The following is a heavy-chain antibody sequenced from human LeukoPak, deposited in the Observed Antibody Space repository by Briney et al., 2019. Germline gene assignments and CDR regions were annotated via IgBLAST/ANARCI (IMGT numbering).Heavy chain of an antibody. V-gene: IGHV3-48*01. J-gene: IGHJ4*02. D-gene: IGHD5-18*01. Sequence: PGGSLRLSCAASGFTFSNYNMHWVRQAPGKGLEWIAYITLSTTTIYYADSVKGRFTISRDNAQNSLYLQMNSLRAEDTAVYYCARGSPNTAMVTSDLDYWGQGTLVTVSS. CDR2: ITLSTTTI. CDR3: ARGSPNTAMVTSDLDY. CDR1: GFTFSNYN.